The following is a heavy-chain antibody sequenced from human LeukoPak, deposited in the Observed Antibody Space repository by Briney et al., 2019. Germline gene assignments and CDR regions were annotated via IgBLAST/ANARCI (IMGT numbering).Heavy chain of an antibody. V-gene: IGHV1-18*01. CDR3: ARVVVVTPYYYYGMDV. D-gene: IGHD4-23*01. CDR1: GGTFSSYA. CDR2: ISAYNGNT. J-gene: IGHJ6*02. Sequence: ASVKVSCKASGGTFSSYAVSWVRQAPGQGLEWMGWISAYNGNTNYAQKLQGRVTMTTDTSTSTAYMELRSLRSDDTAVYYCARVVVVTPYYYYGMDVWGQGTTVTVSS.